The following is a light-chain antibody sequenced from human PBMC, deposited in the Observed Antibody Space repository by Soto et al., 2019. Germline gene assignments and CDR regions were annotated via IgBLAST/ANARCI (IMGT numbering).Light chain of an antibody. CDR2: LEGSGSY. Sequence: QSVLTQSSSASASLGSSVKLTCTLSSGHSNNIIAWHQQQPGEAPRYLMRLEGSGSYNKGSGVPDRFSGSSSGADRYLTVPNLQSGDGADYLLENRGIYTRVFGGGTKVTVL. V-gene: IGLV4-60*03. J-gene: IGLJ3*02. CDR3: ENRGIYTRV. CDR1: SGHSNNI.